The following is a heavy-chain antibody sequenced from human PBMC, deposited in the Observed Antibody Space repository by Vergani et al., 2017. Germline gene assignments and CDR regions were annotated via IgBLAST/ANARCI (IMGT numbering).Heavy chain of an antibody. V-gene: IGHV3-23*03. CDR3: AKGNYDFWSGYEIPYNWFDA. D-gene: IGHD3-3*01. J-gene: IGHJ5*02. CDR1: GFTFSSYA. Sequence: EVQLLESGGGLVQPGGSLRLSCAASGFTFSSYAMSWVRQAPGKGLEWVSVIYSGGSSTYYADSVKGRFTISRDNSKNTLYLQMNSLRAEDTAVYYCAKGNYDFWSGYEIPYNWFDAWGQGTLVTVSS. CDR2: IYSGGSST.